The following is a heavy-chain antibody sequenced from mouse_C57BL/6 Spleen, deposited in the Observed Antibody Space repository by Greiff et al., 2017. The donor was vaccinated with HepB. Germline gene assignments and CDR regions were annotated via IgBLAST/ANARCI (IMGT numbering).Heavy chain of an antibody. J-gene: IGHJ2*01. D-gene: IGHD4-1*01. Sequence: VQLQQSGAELVRPGASVTLSCKASGYTFTDYEMHWVKQTPVHGLEWIGAIDPETGGTAYNQKFKGKAILTADKSSSTAYMELRSLKSEDSAVYYCTRRKGAKLGRDFDYWGQGTTLTVSS. CDR3: TRRKGAKLGRDFDY. CDR2: IDPETGGT. V-gene: IGHV1-15*01. CDR1: GYTFTDYE.